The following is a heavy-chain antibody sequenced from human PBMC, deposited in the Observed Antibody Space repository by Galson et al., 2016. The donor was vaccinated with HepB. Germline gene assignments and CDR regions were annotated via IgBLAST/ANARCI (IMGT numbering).Heavy chain of an antibody. CDR3: AKDPLWFGEFLGEGIDY. D-gene: IGHD3-10*01. J-gene: IGHJ4*02. CDR1: GFTFSSYA. Sequence: SLRLSCAASGFTFSSYAMSWVRQAPGKGLEWVSAISGGGGSTYYADSVKGRFTISRDNSKNTLYLQMNSLRAEDTAVYYCAKDPLWFGEFLGEGIDYWGQGTLVTVSS. CDR2: ISGGGGST. V-gene: IGHV3-23*01.